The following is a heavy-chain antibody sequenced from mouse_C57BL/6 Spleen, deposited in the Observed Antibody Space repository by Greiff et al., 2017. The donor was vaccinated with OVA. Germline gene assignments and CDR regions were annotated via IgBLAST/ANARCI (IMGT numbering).Heavy chain of an antibody. CDR1: GYTFTSYW. CDR3: ARSGGVYDYDGGFDY. J-gene: IGHJ2*01. CDR2: IDPSDSET. Sequence: QVQLKQPGAELVRPGSSVKLSCKASGYTFTSYWVHWVKQRPIQGLEWIGNIDPSDSETHYNQKFKDKATLTVDKSSSTAYMQLSSLTSEDSAVYYCARSGGVYDYDGGFDYWGQGTTLTVSS. V-gene: IGHV1-52*01. D-gene: IGHD2-4*01.